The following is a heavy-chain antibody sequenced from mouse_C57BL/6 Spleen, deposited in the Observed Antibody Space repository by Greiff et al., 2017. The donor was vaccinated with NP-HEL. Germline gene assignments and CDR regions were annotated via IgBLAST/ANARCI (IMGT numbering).Heavy chain of an antibody. Sequence: QVQLQQSGAELVRPGASVKLSCKASGYTLTDYYINWVKQRPGQGLEWIARIYPGSGNTYYNEKFKGKATLTAEKSSSTAYMQRSGLTSEDSAVYFCARRGYYGSSYGSYWYFDVWGTGTTVTVSS. CDR1: GYTLTDYY. CDR3: ARRGYYGSSYGSYWYFDV. CDR2: IYPGSGNT. V-gene: IGHV1-76*01. D-gene: IGHD1-1*01. J-gene: IGHJ1*03.